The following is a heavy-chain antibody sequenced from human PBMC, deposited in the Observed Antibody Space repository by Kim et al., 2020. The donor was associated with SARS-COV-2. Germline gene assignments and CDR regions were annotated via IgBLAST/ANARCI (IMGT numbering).Heavy chain of an antibody. D-gene: IGHD3-10*01. V-gene: IGHV3-23*01. Sequence: AKGRYTISRENSKNTMYLQMNSLRAEDTAVYYCAKDMDGAYGSGSYYDYWGQGSLVTVSS. J-gene: IGHJ4*02. CDR3: AKDMDGAYGSGSYYDY.